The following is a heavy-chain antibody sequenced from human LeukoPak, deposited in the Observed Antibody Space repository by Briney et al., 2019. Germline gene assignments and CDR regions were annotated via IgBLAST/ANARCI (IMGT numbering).Heavy chain of an antibody. V-gene: IGHV4-4*07. D-gene: IGHD5-18*01. CDR3: ARDSPDGYTSGHYYYYLDV. CDR1: GGSLSRFY. CDR2: IHSGGTT. J-gene: IGHJ6*03. Sequence: SETLSLTCTVSGGSLSRFYWAWIRQPAGRGLEWIGRIHSGGTTNYNPPLESRLTFSLDTSQNQFSLKLNSVTAADTAVYYCARDSPDGYTSGHYYYYLDVWGKGTTVTVSS.